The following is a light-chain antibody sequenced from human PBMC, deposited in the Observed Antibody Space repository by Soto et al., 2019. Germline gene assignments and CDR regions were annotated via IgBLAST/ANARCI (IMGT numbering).Light chain of an antibody. Sequence: DIQMTQSPSSLSASVGDRVTITCQASQDISNYLNLYQQKPGKAPKLLIYDASNLETGVPSRFSGSGSGTDFTFTISSLQPEDIATYYCQQYDYLPLTFGGGTKVDIK. CDR2: DAS. V-gene: IGKV1-33*01. CDR3: QQYDYLPLT. CDR1: QDISNY. J-gene: IGKJ4*01.